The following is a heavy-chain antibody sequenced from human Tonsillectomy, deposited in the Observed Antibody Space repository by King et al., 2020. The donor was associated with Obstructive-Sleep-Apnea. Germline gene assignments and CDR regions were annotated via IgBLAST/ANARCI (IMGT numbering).Heavy chain of an antibody. J-gene: IGHJ4*02. D-gene: IGHD3-22*01. CDR3: TTEPVSYALYYYDSSGYFDY. CDR2: IKSKTDGGTT. Sequence: VQLVESGGGLVKPGWSLRLSCAASGFTFSNAWMSWVRQAPGKGLEWVGRIKSKTDGGTTEYAAPVKGRFTISRDDSKNTLYLQMNSLKTEDTAVYYCTTEPVSYALYYYDSSGYFDYWGQGTLVTVSS. V-gene: IGHV3-15*01. CDR1: GFTFSNAW.